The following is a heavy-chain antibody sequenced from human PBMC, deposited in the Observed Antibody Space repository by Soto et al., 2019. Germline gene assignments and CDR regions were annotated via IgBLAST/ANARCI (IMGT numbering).Heavy chain of an antibody. Sequence: PVGSLRLSCAASGFTFSNYAMNWVRQAPGKGLEWVSVISNGGGSTFYADSVKGRFTVSRDNSKSTLFLQMNSLRVEDTALYYCANRSVVAGREYYFDYWGQGTLVTVSS. J-gene: IGHJ4*02. CDR3: ANRSVVAGREYYFDY. CDR1: GFTFSNYA. CDR2: ISNGGGST. V-gene: IGHV3-23*01. D-gene: IGHD6-6*01.